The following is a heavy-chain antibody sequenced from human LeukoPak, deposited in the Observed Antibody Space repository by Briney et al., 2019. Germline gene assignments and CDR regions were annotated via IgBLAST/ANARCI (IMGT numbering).Heavy chain of an antibody. Sequence: PGGSLRLSCAASGFRFNTYWMSWVRQAPGKGLEWIGEINHSGSTNYNPSLKSRVTISVDTSKNQFSLKLSSVTAADTAVYYCARKRRSSVVPAATRKGDYYYMDVWGKGTTVTVSS. CDR2: INHSGST. D-gene: IGHD2-2*01. J-gene: IGHJ6*03. CDR1: GFRFNTYW. V-gene: IGHV4-34*01. CDR3: ARKRRSSVVPAATRKGDYYYMDV.